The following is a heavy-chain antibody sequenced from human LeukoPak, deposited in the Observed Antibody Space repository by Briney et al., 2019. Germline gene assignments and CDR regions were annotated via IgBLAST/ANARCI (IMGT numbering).Heavy chain of an antibody. CDR2: IDSDGRSP. CDR3: VGSGPSTY. J-gene: IGHJ4*02. V-gene: IGHV3-74*01. Sequence: PGGSLRLSCAASGFTIINYWIPWVRQLPGKGLVWVSHIDSDGRSPTYADSVRGRFTISRDNAKNILYPQMNSLRVDDTAVYYCVGSGPSTYWGQGAPVTVSS. CDR1: GFTIINYW.